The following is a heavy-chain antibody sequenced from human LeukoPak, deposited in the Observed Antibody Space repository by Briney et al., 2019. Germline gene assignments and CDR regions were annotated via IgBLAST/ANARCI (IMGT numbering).Heavy chain of an antibody. V-gene: IGHV3-23*01. D-gene: IGHD2-2*01. J-gene: IGHJ4*02. CDR1: GFTFNNYA. CDR3: ARDQRRCSSTSCYYFDY. Sequence: GGSLRLSCAASGFTFNNYAMSWVRQAPGKGLEWVSGISESGGSAYYADSVKGRFTISRDNAKNSLYLQMNSLRAEDTAVYYCARDQRRCSSTSCYYFDYWGQGTLVTVSS. CDR2: ISESGGSA.